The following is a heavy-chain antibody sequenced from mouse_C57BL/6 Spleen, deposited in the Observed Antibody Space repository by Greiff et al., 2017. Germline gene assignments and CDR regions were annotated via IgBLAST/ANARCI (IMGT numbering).Heavy chain of an antibody. V-gene: IGHV1-82*01. CDR3: ARGGEDDYDGGIYYFDY. Sequence: QVQLQQSGPELVKPGASVKISCKASGYAFSSSWMNWVKQRPGKGLEWIGRIYPGDGDTNYNGKFKGKATLTADKSSSTAYMQLSSLTSEDSAVYFWARGGEDDYDGGIYYFDYWGQGTTLTVSS. CDR2: IYPGDGDT. J-gene: IGHJ2*01. D-gene: IGHD2-4*01. CDR1: GYAFSSSW.